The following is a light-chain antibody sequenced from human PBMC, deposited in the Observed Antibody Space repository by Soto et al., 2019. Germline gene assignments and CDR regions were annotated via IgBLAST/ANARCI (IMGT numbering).Light chain of an antibody. V-gene: IGKV1-33*01. CDR2: NAS. Sequence: DIQMTQSPSSLSASVGDRVTITCQASQDISNYLHWYQQKPGKAPKLLIYNASNLETGVPSRFSGSGSGTDFTFTISSLQPEDIATYYCRQYDNLPTFGQGTKVDIK. CDR1: QDISNY. CDR3: RQYDNLPT. J-gene: IGKJ1*01.